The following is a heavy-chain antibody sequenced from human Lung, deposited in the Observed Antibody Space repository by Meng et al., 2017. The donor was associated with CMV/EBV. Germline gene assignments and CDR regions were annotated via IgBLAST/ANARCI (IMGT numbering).Heavy chain of an antibody. J-gene: IGHJ4*02. CDR3: ARTGCSSSSCYDY. CDR2: INAGNGNT. CDR1: GYSFTTYA. V-gene: IGHV1-3*01. Sequence: QVRVVPSGVGVKRPGVSVKVSWMASGYSFTTYAMHWVRQATGQRLEWMGWINAGNGNTKYSEKLQSRVTITRDTAASTAYMELSSLRSEDTAVYYCARTGCSSSSCYDYWGQGTLVTVSS. D-gene: IGHD2-2*01.